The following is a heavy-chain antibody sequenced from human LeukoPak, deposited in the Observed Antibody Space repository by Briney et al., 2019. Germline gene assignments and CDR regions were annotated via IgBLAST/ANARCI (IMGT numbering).Heavy chain of an antibody. Sequence: GGSLRLSCVVSGFSFNRYWMRWVRQAPGKGLEGVANIKQDGSEKNYVDSAKGRFTLSRDNAKNSLYLQMNSLRVEDTAVYYCARDGTTVIDFDYWGQGTLVTVSS. V-gene: IGHV3-7*01. CDR1: GFSFNRYW. J-gene: IGHJ4*02. CDR2: IKQDGSEK. CDR3: ARDGTTVIDFDY. D-gene: IGHD4-17*01.